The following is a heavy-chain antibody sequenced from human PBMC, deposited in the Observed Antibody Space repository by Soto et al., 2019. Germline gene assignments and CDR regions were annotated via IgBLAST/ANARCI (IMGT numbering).Heavy chain of an antibody. Sequence: SVKVSCKASGGTFSSYAISWVRQAPGQGLEWMGGIIPIFGTANYAQNFQGRVTITADESTSTAYMELSILRSEDTAVYYCASEHIAAPGYYFDYGGQGTLVTVYS. D-gene: IGHD6-25*01. CDR3: ASEHIAAPGYYFDY. CDR2: IIPIFGTA. J-gene: IGHJ4*02. V-gene: IGHV1-69*13. CDR1: GGTFSSYA.